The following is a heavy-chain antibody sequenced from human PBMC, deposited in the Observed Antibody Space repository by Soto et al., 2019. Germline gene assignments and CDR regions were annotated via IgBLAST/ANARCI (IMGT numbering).Heavy chain of an antibody. D-gene: IGHD2-15*01. CDR2: ISWNSGSI. J-gene: IGHJ4*02. CDR1: GFTFDNYA. Sequence: EVQLVESGGGLVQPGRSLRLSCAASGFTFDNYAMHWVRQAPGKGLEWVSGISWNSGSIGYADSVKGRFTISRDNAKNSLYLQMNSLRAEDTALYYCAKVRQEYCSGGSCYPLYFDYWAREPWSPSPQ. V-gene: IGHV3-9*01. CDR3: AKVRQEYCSGGSCYPLYFDY.